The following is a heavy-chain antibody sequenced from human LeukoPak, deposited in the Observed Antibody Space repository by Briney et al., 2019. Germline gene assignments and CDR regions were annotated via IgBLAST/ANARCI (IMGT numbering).Heavy chain of an antibody. J-gene: IGHJ3*02. CDR2: ISGSGGST. CDR1: GFTFSSYA. V-gene: IGHV3-23*01. D-gene: IGHD1-26*01. CDR3: AKDRFYSGSPRAFDM. Sequence: GGSLRLSCAASGFTFSSYAMSWVRQAPGKGLEWVSAISGSGGSTYYADSVKGRFTFSRDNSKNTLYLQMNSLRAEDTALYYCAKDRFYSGSPRAFDMWGRGTMVTVSS.